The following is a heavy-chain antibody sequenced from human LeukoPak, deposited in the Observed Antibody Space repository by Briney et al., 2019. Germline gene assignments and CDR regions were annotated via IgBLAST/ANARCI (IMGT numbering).Heavy chain of an antibody. Sequence: GGSLRLSCAASGFTFSSYWMSWVRQAPGKGLEWVAVISYDRSITYYADSVKGRFTLSCDNSKNTLYLQMNSLSPEDTAVYYCARDPTAVSNLPSYYFDYWGQGTLVTVSS. V-gene: IGHV3-30-3*01. CDR2: ISYDRSIT. J-gene: IGHJ4*02. CDR1: GFTFSSYW. CDR3: ARDPTAVSNLPSYYFDY. D-gene: IGHD6-19*01.